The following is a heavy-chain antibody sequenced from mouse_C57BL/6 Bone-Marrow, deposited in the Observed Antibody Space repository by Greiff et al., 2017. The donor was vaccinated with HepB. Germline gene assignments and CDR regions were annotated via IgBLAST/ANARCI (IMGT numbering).Heavy chain of an antibody. CDR1: GYTFTSYG. CDR3: ARDYYGSSYDYFDY. D-gene: IGHD1-1*01. Sequence: QVQLQQSGAELARPGASVKLSCKASGYTFTSYGISWVKQRTGQGLEWIGEIYPRSGNTYYNEKFKGKATLTEDKSSSTAYMELRSLTSEDSAVYFCARDYYGSSYDYFDYWGQGTTLTVSS. CDR2: IYPRSGNT. J-gene: IGHJ2*01. V-gene: IGHV1-81*01.